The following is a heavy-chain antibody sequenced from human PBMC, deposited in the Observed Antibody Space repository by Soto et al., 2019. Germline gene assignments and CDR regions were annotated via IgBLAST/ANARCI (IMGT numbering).Heavy chain of an antibody. J-gene: IGHJ4*02. D-gene: IGHD7-27*01. CDR2: VYHSGST. CDR3: TSAPNWRYLDY. Sequence: QVQLQESGPGLVKPSETLSLTCSVSGGTISSDYWIWIRQSPGKGLEWIGYVYHSGSTNYNPSLKSRFTISVDTSKNQSSLKMSSVTAADTAVYYCTSAPNWRYLDYWGQGTLVTVSS. V-gene: IGHV4-59*01. CDR1: GGTISSDY.